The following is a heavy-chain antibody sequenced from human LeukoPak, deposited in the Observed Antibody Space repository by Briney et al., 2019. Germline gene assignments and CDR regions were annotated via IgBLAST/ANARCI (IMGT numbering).Heavy chain of an antibody. J-gene: IGHJ3*02. CDR1: GGSISSYY. CDR2: IYYSGST. Sequence: SENLSLTCTVSGGSISSYYWSWIRQPPGKGLEWIGYIYYSGSTNYNPSLKSRVTISVDTSKNQFSLKLSSVTAADTAVYYCARDHGDYYGSGSYSAFDIWGQGTMVTVSS. CDR3: ARDHGDYYGSGSYSAFDI. V-gene: IGHV4-59*01. D-gene: IGHD3-10*01.